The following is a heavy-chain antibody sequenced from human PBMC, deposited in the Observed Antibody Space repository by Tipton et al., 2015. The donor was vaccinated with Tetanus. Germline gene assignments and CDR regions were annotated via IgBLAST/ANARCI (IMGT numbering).Heavy chain of an antibody. Sequence: LRLSCTVSGGSITNGGYYWSWIRQHPGKGPEWIGYIYYSGSTYYNPSLKSRVSMSVDTSKNQFSLNLTSVTAADTAVYYCARDQGGGRVVRLNWFDPWGQGTLVAVSS. CDR2: IYYSGST. J-gene: IGHJ5*02. CDR3: ARDQGGGRVVRLNWFDP. D-gene: IGHD6-6*01. V-gene: IGHV4-31*02. CDR1: GGSITNGGYY.